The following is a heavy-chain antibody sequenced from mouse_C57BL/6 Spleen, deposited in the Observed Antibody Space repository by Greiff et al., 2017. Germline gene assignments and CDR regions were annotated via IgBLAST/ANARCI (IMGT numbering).Heavy chain of an antibody. CDR3: AELAH. CDR1: GFTFSDYG. CDR2: ISSGSSTI. J-gene: IGHJ3*01. V-gene: IGHV5-17*01. D-gene: IGHD4-1*01. Sequence: EVQLVESGGGLVKPGGSLKLSCAASGFTFSDYGMHWVRQAPEKGLEWVAYISSGSSTIYYADKVKGRFTISRDNAKNTLFLQMPSLRSEDTAMYYCAELAHWGQGTLVTVSA.